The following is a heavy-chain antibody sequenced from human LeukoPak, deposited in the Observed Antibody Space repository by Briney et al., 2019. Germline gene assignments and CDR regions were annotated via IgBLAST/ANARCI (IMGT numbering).Heavy chain of an antibody. V-gene: IGHV4-34*01. CDR1: GGSFRGYY. CDR3: VQVVLTGQALFDY. CDR2: IDHSGST. J-gene: IGHJ4*02. D-gene: IGHD3-9*01. Sequence: SETLSLTCAVYGGSFRGYYWSWIRQPPGKGREWIGEIDHSGSTKYNPSLMSRVTISVDTSKNQFSLKLNSVTAAATAVYYCVQVVLTGQALFDYWGQGTLVTVSS.